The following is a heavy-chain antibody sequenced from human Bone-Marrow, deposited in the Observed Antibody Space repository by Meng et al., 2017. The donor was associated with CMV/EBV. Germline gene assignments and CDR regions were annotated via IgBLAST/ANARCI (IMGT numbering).Heavy chain of an antibody. Sequence: FSGYLIGWVRQMPGKGLEWMGIIYPADSDTKYSPSFQGHVTISVDKSISTAYLQWNSLKASDTAIYYCARHENHYNVFTGYHSHYFDYWGQGTLVTVSS. CDR3: ARHENHYNVFTGYHSHYFDY. CDR1: FSGYL. J-gene: IGHJ4*02. CDR2: IYPADSDT. D-gene: IGHD3-9*01. V-gene: IGHV5-51*01.